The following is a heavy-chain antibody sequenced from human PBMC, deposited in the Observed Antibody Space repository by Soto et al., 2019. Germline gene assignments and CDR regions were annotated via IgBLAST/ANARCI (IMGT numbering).Heavy chain of an antibody. V-gene: IGHV1-69*02. CDR2: IIPILDIP. D-gene: IGHD2-8*02. Sequence: QVQLVQSGAEVKKPGSSVKVSCKASGGTFSRYTFTWVRQAPGQGLEWMGRIIPILDIPNYAQNFQGRVTITADKSTSTDYMELSSLRSDDTAVYYCASHFTGVLVLGTSPPGGDNYGWDVWGQGTTVTVSS. CDR1: GGTFSRYT. CDR3: ASHFTGVLVLGTSPPGGDNYGWDV. J-gene: IGHJ6*02.